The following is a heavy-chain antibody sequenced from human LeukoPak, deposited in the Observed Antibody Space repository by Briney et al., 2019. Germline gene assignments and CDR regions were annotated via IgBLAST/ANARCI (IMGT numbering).Heavy chain of an antibody. J-gene: IGHJ6*03. Sequence: PTGGSLRLSCAASGFTFDDYGMSWVRQAPGKGLEWVSGINWNGGSTGYADSVKGRFTISRDNAKNSLYLQMNSLRAEDTALYYCARASLALGYYYYMDVWGKGTTVTVSS. D-gene: IGHD3-16*01. CDR2: INWNGGST. CDR1: GFTFDDYG. CDR3: ARASLALGYYYYMDV. V-gene: IGHV3-20*04.